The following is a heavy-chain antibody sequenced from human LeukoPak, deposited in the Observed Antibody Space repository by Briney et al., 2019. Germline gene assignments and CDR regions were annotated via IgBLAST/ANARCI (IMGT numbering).Heavy chain of an antibody. CDR3: AREVRDGYNLALDY. D-gene: IGHD5-24*01. CDR2: INAGNGNT. CDR1: GYTLTSYA. Sequence: VASVKVSCTASGYTLTSYAMHWVRQAPGQRREWMGWINAGNGNTKYSQTFQGRVTITRDTSASTAYMELSSLRSEDTAVYYCAREVRDGYNLALDYWGQGTLVTVSS. V-gene: IGHV1-3*01. J-gene: IGHJ4*02.